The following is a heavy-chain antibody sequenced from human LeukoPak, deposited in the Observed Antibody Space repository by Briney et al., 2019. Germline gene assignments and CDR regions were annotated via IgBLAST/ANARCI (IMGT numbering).Heavy chain of an antibody. D-gene: IGHD3-3*01. V-gene: IGHV4-34*01. CDR3: ARGRSPRMYYDFWSGYYGY. CDR1: GGSFSGYY. J-gene: IGHJ4*02. Sequence: NTSETLSLTCAVYGGSFSGYYWSWIRQPPGKGLEWIGEINHSGSTNYNPSLKSRVTISVDTSKNQFSLKLSSVTAADTAVYYCARGRSPRMYYDFWSGYYGYWGQGTLVTVSS. CDR2: INHSGST.